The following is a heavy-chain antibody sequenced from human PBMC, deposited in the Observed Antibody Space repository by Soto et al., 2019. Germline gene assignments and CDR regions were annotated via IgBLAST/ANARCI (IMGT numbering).Heavy chain of an antibody. CDR3: ATLATGDFGY. Sequence: SETLSLTCTVSGGSISGYYWIWIRQPPGKGLEWLGYIYYNGNTNYNPSLKGRVTISLDTSKNQFSLRLNSVTAADTAMYYCATLATGDFGYWGQGTLVTVSS. J-gene: IGHJ4*02. CDR2: IYYNGNT. D-gene: IGHD7-27*01. V-gene: IGHV4-59*01. CDR1: GGSISGYY.